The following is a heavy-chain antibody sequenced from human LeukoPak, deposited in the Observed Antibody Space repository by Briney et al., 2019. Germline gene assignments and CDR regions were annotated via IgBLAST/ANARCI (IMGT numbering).Heavy chain of an antibody. CDR3: ARGRRGDGYNYIPS. J-gene: IGHJ5*02. V-gene: IGHV4-34*01. CDR1: GGSFSGYY. CDR2: INHSGST. Sequence: SETLSLTCAVYGGSFSGYYWSWIRQPPGKGLEWIGEINHSGSTNYNPSLKSRVTISVDTSRNQFSLKLSSVTAADTAVYYCARGRRGDGYNYIPSWGQGTLVTVSS. D-gene: IGHD5-24*01.